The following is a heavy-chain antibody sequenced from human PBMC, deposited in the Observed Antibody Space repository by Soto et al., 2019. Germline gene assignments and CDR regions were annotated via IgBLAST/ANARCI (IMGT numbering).Heavy chain of an antibody. J-gene: IGHJ4*02. CDR2: ISGSGGST. V-gene: IGHV3-23*01. CDR3: AKDRIWGPAPTSRAFDY. Sequence: EVQLLESGGGLIQPGGSLRLSCVASGFSFRNYVMSWVRQAPGKGLECVSVISGSGGSTYYADSVKGRFTISRDNSRNTLYLQMNGLRADDTAIYFCAKDRIWGPAPTSRAFDYWGQGSLVTVSS. D-gene: IGHD7-27*01. CDR1: GFSFRNYV.